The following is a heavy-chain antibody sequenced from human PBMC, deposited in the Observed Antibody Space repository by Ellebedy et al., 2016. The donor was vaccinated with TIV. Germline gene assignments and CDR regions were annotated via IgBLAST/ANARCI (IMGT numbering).Heavy chain of an antibody. Sequence: GESLKISCVDSGLTFSRYWMSWVRQTPGRGLEWVANIKQDGSEKYYVDSVKGRFTISRDNAKNSLYLQMNSLRAEDTAVYYCARVGRYGWELTRKDAFDSWGQGTMVTVPS. J-gene: IGHJ3*02. D-gene: IGHD1-26*01. V-gene: IGHV3-7*03. CDR2: IKQDGSEK. CDR3: ARVGRYGWELTRKDAFDS. CDR1: GLTFSRYW.